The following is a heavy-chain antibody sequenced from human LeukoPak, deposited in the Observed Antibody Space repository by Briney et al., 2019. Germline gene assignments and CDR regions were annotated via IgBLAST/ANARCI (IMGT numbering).Heavy chain of an antibody. Sequence: SETLSLTCAVYGGSFSGYYWSWIRQPPGKGLEWIGEINHSGSTNYNPSLKSRVTISVDTSKNQFSLKLSSVTAADTAVYYWARGQVGATRYFDYWGQGTLVTVSS. D-gene: IGHD1-26*01. V-gene: IGHV4-34*01. J-gene: IGHJ4*02. CDR1: GGSFSGYY. CDR2: INHSGST. CDR3: ARGQVGATRYFDY.